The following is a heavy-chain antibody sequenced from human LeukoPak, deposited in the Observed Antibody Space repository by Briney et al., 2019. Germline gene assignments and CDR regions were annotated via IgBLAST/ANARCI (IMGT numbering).Heavy chain of an antibody. CDR1: GGSISSYY. CDR2: IYYGGST. Sequence: SETLSLTCTVSGGSISSYYWSWIRQPAGKGLEWIGFIYYGGSTYYNPSLKGRVTMSVDTSKNQVSLRLTSVTAADTAVYYCARDRSGNSGYWGQGTLVTVSS. CDR3: ARDRSGNSGY. J-gene: IGHJ4*02. D-gene: IGHD4-23*01. V-gene: IGHV4-59*01.